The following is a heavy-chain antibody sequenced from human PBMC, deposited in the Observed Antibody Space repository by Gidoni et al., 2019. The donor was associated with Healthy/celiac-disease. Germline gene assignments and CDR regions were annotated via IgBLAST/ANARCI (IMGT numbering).Heavy chain of an antibody. J-gene: IGHJ6*02. V-gene: IGHV3-53*02. CDR3: ARGTAAAGTYYGMDV. CDR1: GFTVSSNY. CDR2: IDSGGST. Sequence: EVQLVETGGGLIQPGGSLRLSCAASGFTVSSNYMSWVRQAPGKGLEWVSVIDSGGSTYYADSVKGRFTISRDNSKNTLYLQMNSLRAEDTAVYYCARGTAAAGTYYGMDVWGQGTTVTVSS. D-gene: IGHD6-13*01.